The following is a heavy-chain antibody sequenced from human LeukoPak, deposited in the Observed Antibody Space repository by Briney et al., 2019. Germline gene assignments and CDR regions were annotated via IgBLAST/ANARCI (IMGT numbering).Heavy chain of an antibody. CDR2: ISYDGSNK. J-gene: IGHJ4*02. V-gene: IGHV3-30*01. CDR1: GFTFSSYA. Sequence: VGSLRLSCAASGFTFSSYAMHWVRQAPGKGLEWVAVISYDGSNKYYADSVKGRFTISRDNSKNTLYLQMNSLRAEDTAVYYCAREGDGYNLDYWGQGTLVTVSS. CDR3: AREGDGYNLDY. D-gene: IGHD5-24*01.